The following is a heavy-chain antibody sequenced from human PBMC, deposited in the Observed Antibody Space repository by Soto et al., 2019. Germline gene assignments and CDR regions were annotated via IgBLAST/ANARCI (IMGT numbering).Heavy chain of an antibody. Sequence: QVQLQESGPGLVKPSGTLSLTCTVSGGSVSSGTSYWTWIRQPPGKALEWIAYIYYTRTTSYNPSLQSRVTISVDTSKNQFSLKLTSVTAADTAVYYCARDPYSWGKPVYGIDVWGQGTTVTVSS. CDR3: ARDPYSWGKPVYGIDV. CDR1: GGSVSSGTSY. J-gene: IGHJ6*02. V-gene: IGHV4-61*01. D-gene: IGHD1-26*01. CDR2: IYYTRTT.